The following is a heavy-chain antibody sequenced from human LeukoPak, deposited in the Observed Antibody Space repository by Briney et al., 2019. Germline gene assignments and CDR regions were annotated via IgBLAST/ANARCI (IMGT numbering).Heavy chain of an antibody. CDR2: ISAYNGNT. CDR1: GYTFTSYG. Sequence: GASVKVSCKASGYTFTSYGISWVRQAPGQGLEWMRWISAYNGNTNYAQKLQGRVTMTTDTSTSTAYMELRSLRSDDTAVYYCARVEYSSGWYPVAGFSGQFYDWFDPWGQGTLVTVSS. V-gene: IGHV1-18*01. J-gene: IGHJ5*02. D-gene: IGHD6-19*01. CDR3: ARVEYSSGWYPVAGFSGQFYDWFDP.